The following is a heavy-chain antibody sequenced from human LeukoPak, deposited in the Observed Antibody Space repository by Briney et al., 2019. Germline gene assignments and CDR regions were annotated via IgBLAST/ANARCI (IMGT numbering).Heavy chain of an antibody. Sequence: ASVKVSCKASGYTFTSYGISWVRQAPGQGLEWMGWISAYNGNTNYAQKLQGRVTMTTDTSTSTAYMELRSLRSDDTAVYYCATSTARGGDGDGMDVWGQGTTVTVSS. V-gene: IGHV1-18*01. CDR2: ISAYNGNT. J-gene: IGHJ6*02. D-gene: IGHD2-21*02. CDR3: ATSTARGGDGDGMDV. CDR1: GYTFTSYG.